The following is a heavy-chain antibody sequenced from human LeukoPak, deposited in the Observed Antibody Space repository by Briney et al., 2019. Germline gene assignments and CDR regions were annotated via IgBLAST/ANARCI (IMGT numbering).Heavy chain of an antibody. D-gene: IGHD6-13*01. J-gene: IGHJ4*02. V-gene: IGHV1-69*05. CDR2: IIPIFGTA. CDR1: GGTFSSYA. Sequence: SVKVSCKASGGTFSSYAISWVRQAPGQGLEWMGRIIPIFGTANYAQKFQGRVTITTDESTSTAYMELSSLRSEDTTVYYCASSDSSSWYVTFDYWGQGTLVTVSS. CDR3: ASSDSSSWYVTFDY.